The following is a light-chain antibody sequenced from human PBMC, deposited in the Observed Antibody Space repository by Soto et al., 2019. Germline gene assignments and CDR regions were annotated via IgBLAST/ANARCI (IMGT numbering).Light chain of an antibody. CDR3: QQYGSSPKT. CDR1: QSVSSSF. J-gene: IGKJ1*01. V-gene: IGKV3-20*01. Sequence: EIVLTQYPGTLSLSPGERATLSCRASQSVSSSFLAWYQQKPGRAPRLLIYGASSRAADIPDRFSGSGSGTDFTLTISRLGPEDFAVYYCQQYGSSPKTFGQGPKVEIK. CDR2: GAS.